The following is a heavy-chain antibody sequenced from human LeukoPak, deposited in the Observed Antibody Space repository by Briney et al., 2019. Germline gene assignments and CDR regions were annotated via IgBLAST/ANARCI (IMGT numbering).Heavy chain of an antibody. J-gene: IGHJ4*02. V-gene: IGHV4-59*01. CDR3: ASGEQLRFPGFEY. Sequence: PSETLSPTCTVSGGSISSYYWSWIRQPPGKGLEWIGYIFYSGSTNYNPSLKSRVTISVDTSKNQFSLKMSSVTAADTAVYYCASGEQLRFPGFEYWGQGTLVTVSS. CDR2: IFYSGST. D-gene: IGHD3-3*01. CDR1: GGSISSYY.